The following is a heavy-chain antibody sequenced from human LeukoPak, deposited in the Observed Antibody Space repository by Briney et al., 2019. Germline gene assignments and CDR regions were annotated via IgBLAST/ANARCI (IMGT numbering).Heavy chain of an antibody. CDR3: ARAVYYDFWSGYYTWAVKGSYYYYYMDV. Sequence: SGTLSLTCTVSGGSISSYYWSWIRQPPGKGLEWIGYIYYSGSTNYNPSLKSRVTISVDTSKNQFSLKLSSVTAADTAVYYCARAVYYDFWSGYYTWAVKGSYYYYYMDVWGKGTTVTVSS. V-gene: IGHV4-59*01. J-gene: IGHJ6*03. D-gene: IGHD3-3*01. CDR1: GGSISSYY. CDR2: IYYSGST.